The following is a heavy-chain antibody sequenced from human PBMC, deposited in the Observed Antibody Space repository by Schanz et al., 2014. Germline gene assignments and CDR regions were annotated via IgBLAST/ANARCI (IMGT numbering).Heavy chain of an antibody. CDR3: ARGRGCTGGSCYSWFDL. CDR2: ISAYNGHT. Sequence: QVQLVQSGAEVKKPGASVKVSCKASGYTFISYGIKWVRQAPGQGLEWMGWISAYNGHTDYAQKLQGRVTFTADKSTSTAYMELSSLRSEDTAVYYCARGRGCTGGSCYSWFDLWGQGTLVTVSS. V-gene: IGHV1-18*01. CDR1: GYTFISYG. D-gene: IGHD2-15*01. J-gene: IGHJ5*02.